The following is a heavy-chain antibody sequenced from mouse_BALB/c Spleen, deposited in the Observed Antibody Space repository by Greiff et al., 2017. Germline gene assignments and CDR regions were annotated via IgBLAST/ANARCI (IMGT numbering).Heavy chain of an antibody. J-gene: IGHJ4*01. V-gene: IGHV5-12-2*01. Sequence: DVKLQESGGGLVQPGGSLKLSCAASGFTFSSYTMSWVRQTPEKRLEWVAYISNGGGSTYYPDTVKGRFTISRDNAKNTLYLQMSSLKSEDTAMYYCARQGTVVATNYYAMDYWGQGTSVTVSS. CDR3: ARQGTVVATNYYAMDY. CDR1: GFTFSSYT. D-gene: IGHD1-1*01. CDR2: ISNGGGST.